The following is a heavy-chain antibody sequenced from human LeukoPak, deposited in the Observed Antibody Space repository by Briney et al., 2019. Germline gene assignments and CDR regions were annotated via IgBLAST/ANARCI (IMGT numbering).Heavy chain of an antibody. CDR1: GYTFTSYG. CDR3: AGEPDDYVWGGYQGFDY. Sequence: ASVKVSCKASGYTFTSYGISWVRQAPGQGLEWMGWISAYNGNTNYAQKLQGRVTMTTDTSTSTAYMELRSLRSDDTAVYYCAGEPDDYVWGGYQGFDYWGQGTLVTVSS. D-gene: IGHD3-16*02. J-gene: IGHJ4*02. CDR2: ISAYNGNT. V-gene: IGHV1-18*01.